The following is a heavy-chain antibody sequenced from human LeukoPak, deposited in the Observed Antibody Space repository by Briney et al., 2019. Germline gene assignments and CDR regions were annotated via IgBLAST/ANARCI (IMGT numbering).Heavy chain of an antibody. D-gene: IGHD6-6*01. CDR2: IIPIFGTA. V-gene: IGHV1-69*05. CDR3: TRDEKRIAARPDYYYYYMDV. J-gene: IGHJ6*03. CDR1: GGTFSSYA. Sequence: GASVKVSCKASGGTFSSYAISWVRQAPGQGLEWMGGIIPIFGTANYAQKFQGRVTITTDESTSTAYMELSSLRSEDTAVYYCTRDEKRIAARPDYYYYYMDVWGKGTTVTVSS.